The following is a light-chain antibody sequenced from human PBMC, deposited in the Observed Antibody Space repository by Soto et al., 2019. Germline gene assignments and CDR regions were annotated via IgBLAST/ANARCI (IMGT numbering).Light chain of an antibody. V-gene: IGKV1-33*01. Sequence: DIQMTQSPSSLSASVGDRVTITCQASQDISNYLNWYQQKPGKAPKLLIYDASNLETGVPSRFSGSGSGTDFTLTISSLQPEDIATYYCLQYDNLPPYTFGQGTKLEIK. J-gene: IGKJ2*01. CDR3: LQYDNLPPYT. CDR1: QDISNY. CDR2: DAS.